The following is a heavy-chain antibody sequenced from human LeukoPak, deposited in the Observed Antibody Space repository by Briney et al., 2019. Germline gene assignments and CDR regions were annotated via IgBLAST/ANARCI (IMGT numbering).Heavy chain of an antibody. CDR1: EVNFRHYA. V-gene: IGHV3-53*01. Sequence: GGSLRLSCAVSEVNFRHYAIHWVRQAPGKGLEWVSVIYSDGSAYYAGSVKGRFTISRDNSKNTLYLQMNSLRAEDTAVYYCAREVDDAFDIWGQGTVVTVSS. CDR3: AREVDDAFDI. CDR2: IYSDGSA. J-gene: IGHJ3*02.